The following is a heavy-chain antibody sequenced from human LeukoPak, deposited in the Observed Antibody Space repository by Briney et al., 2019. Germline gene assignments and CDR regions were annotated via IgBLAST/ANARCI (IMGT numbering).Heavy chain of an antibody. CDR3: AILPDCSSTSCYTVDY. CDR2: INPNSGGT. J-gene: IGHJ4*02. CDR1: GYTSTGYN. D-gene: IGHD2-2*02. Sequence: ASVKVSCKASGYTSTGYNMHWVRQAPGQGLEWMGWINPNSGGTNYAQKFQGRVTMTRDTSISTAYMELSRLRSDDTAVYYCAILPDCSSTSCYTVDYWGQGTLVTVSS. V-gene: IGHV1-2*02.